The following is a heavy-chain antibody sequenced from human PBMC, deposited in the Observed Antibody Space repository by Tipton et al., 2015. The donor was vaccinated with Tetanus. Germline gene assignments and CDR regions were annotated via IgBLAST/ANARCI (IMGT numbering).Heavy chain of an antibody. CDR3: ARDRGDYIYSGMDV. CDR1: GYTFTGYY. CDR2: IDPNSGGT. Sequence: QVQLVQSGAEVKKPGASVKVSCKASGYTFTGYYIYWVRQAPGQGLEWMGWIDPNSGGTVYAQKFQGRVTMTGDTSISSAYMGLRSLRSDDTAVYYCARDRGDYIYSGMDVWGPGTTVTVS. J-gene: IGHJ6*02. V-gene: IGHV1-2*02. D-gene: IGHD3-22*01.